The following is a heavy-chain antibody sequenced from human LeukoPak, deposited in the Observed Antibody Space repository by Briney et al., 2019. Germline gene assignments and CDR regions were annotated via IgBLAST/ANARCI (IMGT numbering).Heavy chain of an antibody. D-gene: IGHD3-16*01. CDR3: ARGWGLAY. CDR1: GYTFSSYG. CDR2: IRDSNGNT. V-gene: IGHV1-18*01. Sequence: ASVKVSCKASGYTFSSYGISWVRQATGQGLEWTGWIRDSNGNTNYAQKLQGRFTMTSDTSTSTVYMELRSLTSDDTAVYYCARGWGLAYWGQGTLVTVSS. J-gene: IGHJ4*02.